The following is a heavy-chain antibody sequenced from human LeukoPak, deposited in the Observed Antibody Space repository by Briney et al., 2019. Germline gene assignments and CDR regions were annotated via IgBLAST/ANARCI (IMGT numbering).Heavy chain of an antibody. CDR1: GFSLSSYA. V-gene: IGHV3-64*01. D-gene: IGHD3-3*01. Sequence: PGGSLRLSCTASGFSLSSYAMYWVRQAPGKGLEYISAISSNGRSAYYANTVKGRFTISRDISKNMVYLQMGSLRPEDMAVYYCARVVPYYDFWSGPVDYWGQGILVTVST. J-gene: IGHJ4*02. CDR2: ISSNGRSA. CDR3: ARVVPYYDFWSGPVDY.